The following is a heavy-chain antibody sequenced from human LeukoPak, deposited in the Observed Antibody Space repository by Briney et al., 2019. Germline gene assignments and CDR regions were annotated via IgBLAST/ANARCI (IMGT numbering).Heavy chain of an antibody. CDR2: LSSRGDRT. CDR1: GFTFSNYD. J-gene: IGHJ5*02. D-gene: IGHD3-10*01. CDR3: AKVYPGSYSGNWFDP. Sequence: GSLRLSCAASGFTFSNYDMTWVRQAPGKGLEWVSALSSRGDRTHYAASVKGRFTVSRDNSRNTLYLQMNGLRAEDTALYYCAKVYPGSYSGNWFDPWGQGTLVTVSS. V-gene: IGHV3-23*01.